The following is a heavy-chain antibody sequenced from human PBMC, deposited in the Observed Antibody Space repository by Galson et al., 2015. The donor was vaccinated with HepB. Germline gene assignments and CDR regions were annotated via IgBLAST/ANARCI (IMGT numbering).Heavy chain of an antibody. J-gene: IGHJ3*02. D-gene: IGHD5-12*01. CDR2: ISYDGSNK. V-gene: IGHV3-30*18. CDR1: GFTFSSYG. CDR3: AKGALIKYSGYDWPSHDAFDI. Sequence: SLRLSCAASGFTFSSYGMHWVRQAPGKGLEWVAVISYDGSNKYYADSVKGRFTISRDNSKNTLYLQMNSLRAEDTAVYYCAKGALIKYSGYDWPSHDAFDIWGQGTMVTVSS.